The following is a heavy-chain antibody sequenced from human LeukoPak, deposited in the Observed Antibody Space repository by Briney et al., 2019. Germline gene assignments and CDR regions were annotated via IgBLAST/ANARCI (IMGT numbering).Heavy chain of an antibody. CDR3: ARDWEGGHGYYYNHGMDV. D-gene: IGHD1-26*01. CDR1: GGSLSGHY. CDR2: IYTSGST. J-gene: IGHJ6*02. Sequence: SETLSLTCVVYGGSLSGHYWSWIRQPAGKGLEWIGRIYTSGSTNYNPSLKSRVTMSVDTSKNQFSLKLRSVTAADTAVYYCARDWEGGHGYYYNHGMDVWGQGTTVTVSS. V-gene: IGHV4-4*07.